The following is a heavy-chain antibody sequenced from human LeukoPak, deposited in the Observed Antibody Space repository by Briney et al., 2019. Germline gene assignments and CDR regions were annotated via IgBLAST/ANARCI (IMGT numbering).Heavy chain of an antibody. V-gene: IGHV1-69*02. Sequence: ASVKVFCKASGGTFSSYTISWVRQAPGQGLEWMGRIIPILGIANYAQKFQGRVTITADKSTSTAYMELSSLRSEDTAVYYCWTYYYDSSGYYSDYWGQGTLVTVSS. CDR2: IIPILGIA. D-gene: IGHD3-22*01. J-gene: IGHJ4*02. CDR1: GGTFSSYT. CDR3: WTYYYDSSGYYSDY.